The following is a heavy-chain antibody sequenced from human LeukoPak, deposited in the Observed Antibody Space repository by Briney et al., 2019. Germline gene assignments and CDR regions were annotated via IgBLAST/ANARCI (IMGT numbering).Heavy chain of an antibody. J-gene: IGHJ5*02. CDR2: ISGSGGST. Sequence: GGSLRLSCAASGFTFSSYAMSWVRQAPGKGLEWVSAISGSGGSTYYADSVKGRSTISRDNSKDTLYLQMNSLRAEDTAVYYCAKDLGLIAVAGNWFDPWGQGTLVTVSS. V-gene: IGHV3-23*01. D-gene: IGHD6-19*01. CDR1: GFTFSSYA. CDR3: AKDLGLIAVAGNWFDP.